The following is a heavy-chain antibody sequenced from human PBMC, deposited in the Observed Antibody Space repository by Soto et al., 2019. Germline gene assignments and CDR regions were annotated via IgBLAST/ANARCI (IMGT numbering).Heavy chain of an antibody. J-gene: IGHJ6*02. CDR3: ARRGSAVAHYYGMDV. CDR1: GGSISSGGYS. V-gene: IGHV4-30-2*02. D-gene: IGHD6-19*01. Sequence: SETLSLTCAVSGGSISSGGYSWSWIRQPPGKGLEWIGYIYHSGSTYYNPSLKSRVTISVDRSKNQFSLKLSSVTAADTAVYYCARRGSAVAHYYGMDVWGQGTTVTVSS. CDR2: IYHSGST.